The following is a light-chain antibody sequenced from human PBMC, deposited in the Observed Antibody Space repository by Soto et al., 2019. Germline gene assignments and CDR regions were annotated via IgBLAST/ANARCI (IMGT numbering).Light chain of an antibody. CDR3: QSYDSSRSGFYV. V-gene: IGLV1-40*01. Sequence: QSVLTQPPSVSGAPGQRVTISCTGSSSNIGAGYDVHWYQQLPGTAPKLLIYGNSNRPSGVPDRFSGSKSGTSASLAITGLQAEDEADYYCQSYDSSRSGFYVFGTGTKLTGL. CDR1: SSNIGAGYD. CDR2: GNS. J-gene: IGLJ1*01.